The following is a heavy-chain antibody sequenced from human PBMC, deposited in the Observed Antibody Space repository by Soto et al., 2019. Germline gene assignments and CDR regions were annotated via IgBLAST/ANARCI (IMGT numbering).Heavy chain of an antibody. V-gene: IGHV4-4*02. Sequence: PSETLSLTCAVSGGSISSSNWWSWVRQPPGKGLEWIGEIYHSGSTNYNPSLKSRVTISVDKSKNQFSLKLSSVTAADTAVYSCARGVSSYGRDYYYGMDVRDQGPTVAV. CDR3: ARGVSSYGRDYYYGMDV. CDR2: IYHSGST. J-gene: IGHJ6*02. CDR1: GGSISSSNW. D-gene: IGHD5-18*01.